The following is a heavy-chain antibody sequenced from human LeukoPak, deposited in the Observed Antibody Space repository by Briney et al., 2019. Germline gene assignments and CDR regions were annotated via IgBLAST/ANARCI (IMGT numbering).Heavy chain of an antibody. Sequence: PGGSLRLSCAASGFTFSGYWMSWVRPAPGKGLEWVANIKQDGREKYYVDSVKGRFTISRDNANNSLYLQMNSLRAEDTAVYYCARGGDRYFDWLSLFDYWGQGTLVTVSS. CDR3: ARGGDRYFDWLSLFDY. CDR1: GFTFSGYW. J-gene: IGHJ4*02. D-gene: IGHD3-9*01. CDR2: IKQDGREK. V-gene: IGHV3-7*03.